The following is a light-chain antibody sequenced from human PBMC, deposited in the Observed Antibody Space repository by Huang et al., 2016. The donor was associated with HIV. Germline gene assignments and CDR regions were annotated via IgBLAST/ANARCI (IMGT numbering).Light chain of an antibody. Sequence: AIRMTQSPSSLSASTGDRVNITCRASHYINNFLAWYQQKPGKAPNLLIYAASILETGVPSRFSGSGSGTEFNLSISCLQSEDFATYYCQQYYSYRTFGQGTQVEIK. V-gene: IGKV1-8*01. CDR3: QQYYSYRT. CDR1: HYINNF. J-gene: IGKJ1*01. CDR2: AAS.